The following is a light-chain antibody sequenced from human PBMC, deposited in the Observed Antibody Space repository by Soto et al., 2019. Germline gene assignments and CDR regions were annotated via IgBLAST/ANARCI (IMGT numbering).Light chain of an antibody. CDR2: EVT. V-gene: IGLV2-14*01. CDR1: SSDVGGYKH. CDR3: SSYTNINTRACV. J-gene: IGLJ1*01. Sequence: QSALTQPASVSGSPGQSITISCTGTSSDVGGYKHVAWYQQHPGKPPKLIIYEVTDRPSGVSNRFSGSKSGNTASLTISGLQAEDEAEYYCSSYTNINTRACVFGTGTKVTVL.